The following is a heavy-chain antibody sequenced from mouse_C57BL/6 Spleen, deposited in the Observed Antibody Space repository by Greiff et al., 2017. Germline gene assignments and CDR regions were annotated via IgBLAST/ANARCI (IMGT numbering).Heavy chain of an antibody. CDR2: IDPSDSYT. D-gene: IGHD5-5*01. CDR3: ARGDYPHWYFDV. CDR1: GYTFTSYW. V-gene: IGHV1-69*01. J-gene: IGHJ1*03. Sequence: QVQLKQPGAELVMPGASVKLSCKASGYTFTSYWMHWVKQRPGQGLEWIGEIDPSDSYTNYNQKFKGKSTLTVDKSSSTAYMQLSSLTSEDSAVYYCARGDYPHWYFDVWGTGTTVTVSS.